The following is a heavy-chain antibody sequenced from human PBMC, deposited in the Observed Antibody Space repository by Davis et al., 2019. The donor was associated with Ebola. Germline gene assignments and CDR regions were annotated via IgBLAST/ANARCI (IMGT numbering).Heavy chain of an antibody. Sequence: HTGGSLRLSCAASGFTFSSYWMSWVRQAPGKGLVRVSRINSDGSGTTYADSVKGRFTISRDNAKNTLYLQMNILRDDDTAVYYCAREPGQDGGHIDYWGQGTLVTVSS. J-gene: IGHJ4*02. V-gene: IGHV3-74*01. CDR2: INSDGSGT. CDR3: AREPGQDGGHIDY. D-gene: IGHD4-23*01. CDR1: GFTFSSYW.